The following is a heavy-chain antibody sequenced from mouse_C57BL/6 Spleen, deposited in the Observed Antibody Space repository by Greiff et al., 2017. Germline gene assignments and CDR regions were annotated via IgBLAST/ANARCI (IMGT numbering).Heavy chain of an antibody. D-gene: IGHD1-1*01. CDR2: IDPETGGT. CDR3: TRSGGSSFDWFAY. CDR1: GYTFTDYE. V-gene: IGHV1-15*01. Sequence: LQESGAELVRPGASVTLSCKASGYTFTDYEMHWVKQTPVHGLEWIGAIDPETGGTAYNQKFKGKAILTADKSSSTAYMELRSLASEDSAVYYGTRSGGSSFDWFAYWGQGTLVTVSA. J-gene: IGHJ3*01.